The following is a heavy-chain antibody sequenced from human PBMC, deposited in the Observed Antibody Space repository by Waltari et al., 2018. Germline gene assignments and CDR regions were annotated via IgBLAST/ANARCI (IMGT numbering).Heavy chain of an antibody. J-gene: IGHJ5*02. CDR3: ARGVRGVPAAPRGWFDP. CDR2: MHTSCWTA. V-gene: IGHV1-69*12. D-gene: IGHD2-2*01. CDR1: GGTFSSYA. Sequence: QVQLVQSGAEVKKPGSSVKVSCKASGGTFSSYAISWVRQAPGQGLEWMGGMHTSCWTANSEQKCQGRVTITADGATSTAYRELSSLRSEDTAVYYWARGVRGVPAAPRGWFDPWGQGTLVTVSS.